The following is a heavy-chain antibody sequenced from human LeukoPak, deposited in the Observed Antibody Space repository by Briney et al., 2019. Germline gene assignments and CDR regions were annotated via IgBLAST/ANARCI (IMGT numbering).Heavy chain of an antibody. Sequence: AASVKVSCKASGYTFTGYYMHWVRQAPGQGLEWMGLINPSGGTTTYAQKFQGRVTMTRDTSTSTVYMELSSLRSEDTAVYYCARDAYNYYYSDYWGQGTLVTVSS. CDR2: INPSGGTT. D-gene: IGHD5-24*01. J-gene: IGHJ4*02. CDR1: GYTFTGYY. CDR3: ARDAYNYYYSDY. V-gene: IGHV1-46*01.